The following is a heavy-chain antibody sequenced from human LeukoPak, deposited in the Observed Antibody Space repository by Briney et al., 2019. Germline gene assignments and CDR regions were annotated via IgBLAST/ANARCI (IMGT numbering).Heavy chain of an antibody. D-gene: IGHD3-10*01. Sequence: TSETLSLTCTVSGDSISTYYWSWIRQSAGKGLEWIGRINTSGNTNYNPSLKSRVTMPLDTSKNQFSLNLSSVTVADTAVYYCARDRLGFRVDVWGKGTTVTVSS. V-gene: IGHV4-4*07. J-gene: IGHJ6*04. CDR1: GDSISTYY. CDR3: ARDRLGFRVDV. CDR2: INTSGNT.